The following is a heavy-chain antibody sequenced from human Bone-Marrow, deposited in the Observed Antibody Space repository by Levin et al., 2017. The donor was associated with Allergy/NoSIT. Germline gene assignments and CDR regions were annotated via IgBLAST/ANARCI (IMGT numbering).Heavy chain of an antibody. CDR2: IGGTGYDT. CDR3: AKDRGYTTTWYWDN. V-gene: IGHV3-21*04. J-gene: IGHJ4*02. CDR1: GFPFSSYT. Sequence: SCAGSGFPFSSYTMTWVRRAPGRGLEWVSSIGGTGYDTYYADSVRGRFTISRDNSRDSVYLQMNSLRADDTAFYYCAKDRGYTTTWYWDNWGQGTLVSVSS. D-gene: IGHD6-13*01.